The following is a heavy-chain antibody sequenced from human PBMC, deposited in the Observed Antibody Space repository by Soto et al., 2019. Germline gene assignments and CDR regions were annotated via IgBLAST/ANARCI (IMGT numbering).Heavy chain of an antibody. D-gene: IGHD6-6*01. V-gene: IGHV4-59*01. CDR1: GGSISSYY. Sequence: SETLSLTCTVSGGSISSYYWSWIRQPPGKGLEWIGYIYYSGSTNYNPSLKSRVTISVDTSKNQSSLKLSSVTAADTAVYYCARGTYSSSSDYWGQGTLVTVSS. J-gene: IGHJ4*02. CDR2: IYYSGST. CDR3: ARGTYSSSSDY.